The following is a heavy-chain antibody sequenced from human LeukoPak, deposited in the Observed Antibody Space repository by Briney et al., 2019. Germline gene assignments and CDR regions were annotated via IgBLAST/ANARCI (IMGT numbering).Heavy chain of an antibody. Sequence: SETLSLTCAVYGGSFSNYYWSWIRQSPGKGLEWIGEINHTGSTNYNPSLKSRVTISVDTSKRQFSLKMSSVTAADTAVYYCARGYGSGSRLDNWGQGTLVTVSS. CDR3: ARGYGSGSRLDN. J-gene: IGHJ4*02. CDR2: INHTGST. D-gene: IGHD3-10*01. CDR1: GGSFSNYY. V-gene: IGHV4-34*01.